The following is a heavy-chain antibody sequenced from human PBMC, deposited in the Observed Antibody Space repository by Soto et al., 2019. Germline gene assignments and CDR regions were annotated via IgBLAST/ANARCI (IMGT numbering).Heavy chain of an antibody. CDR2: RYYSEST. J-gene: IGHJ4*02. D-gene: IGHD2-15*01. Sequence: PSETLSLTCTVSGGSITTGGYYWSWIRQLPGKGLEWIGHRYYSESTYYNPSLKSRVSISLDTSKNQFSLKLSFVTAADTAMYYCARTKCSGGSCYSWFLEYWGQGTPVTVSS. V-gene: IGHV4-31*03. CDR1: GGSITTGGYY. CDR3: ARTKCSGGSCYSWFLEY.